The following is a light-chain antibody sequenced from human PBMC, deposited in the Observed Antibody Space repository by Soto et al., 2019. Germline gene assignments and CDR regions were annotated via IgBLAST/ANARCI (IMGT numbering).Light chain of an antibody. J-gene: IGKJ5*01. CDR1: QSVSSN. CDR2: GAS. Sequence: EIVMTQSPATLSVSPGERATLSCRASQSVSSNLVWYQQKHGQAPSLLIYGASTRATGIPARFSGSGSGTEFTLTISSLQSEDFAVYYCQQYNTWPTFGQGTRLEIK. V-gene: IGKV3D-15*01. CDR3: QQYNTWPT.